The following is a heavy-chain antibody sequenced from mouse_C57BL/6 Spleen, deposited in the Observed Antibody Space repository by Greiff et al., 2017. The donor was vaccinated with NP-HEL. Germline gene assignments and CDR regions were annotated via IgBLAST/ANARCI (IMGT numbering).Heavy chain of an antibody. V-gene: IGHV1-19*01. Sequence: EVQLQQSGPVLVKPGASVKMSCKASGYTFTDYYMNWVKQSPGKSLEWIGVINPYNGGTSYNQKFKGKATLTVDKSSSTAYMELNSLTSEDSAVYYCARSRNWEYFDYWGQGTTLTVSS. D-gene: IGHD4-1*01. CDR3: ARSRNWEYFDY. CDR2: INPYNGGT. CDR1: GYTFTDYY. J-gene: IGHJ2*01.